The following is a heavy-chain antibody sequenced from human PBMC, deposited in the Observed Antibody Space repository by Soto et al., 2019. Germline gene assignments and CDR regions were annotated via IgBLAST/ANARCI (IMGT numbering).Heavy chain of an antibody. Sequence: QVQLVESGGGVVQPGRSLRLACAASGVTLSHFGMHWVRQAPGKGLEWVAVISRDGSTMLYADSVKGRFTISRDSSRNTLYLQMNSLRAEDTAVYHCVGEVASGYWGQGTLVTVSS. J-gene: IGHJ4*02. V-gene: IGHV3-30*03. CDR1: GVTLSHFG. D-gene: IGHD2-21*01. CDR3: VGEVASGY. CDR2: ISRDGSTM.